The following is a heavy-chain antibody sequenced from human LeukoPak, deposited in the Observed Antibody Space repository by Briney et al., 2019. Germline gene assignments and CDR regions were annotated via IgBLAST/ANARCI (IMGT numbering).Heavy chain of an antibody. CDR2: IYYSGST. V-gene: IGHV4-59*01. J-gene: IGHJ3*02. D-gene: IGHD2-8*01. CDR1: GGSISSYY. CDR3: AREYEDAFDI. Sequence: SETLSLTCTVSGGSISSYYWSWIRQPPGKGLEWIGYIYYSGSTNYNPSLKSRVTISVDTSKNQFSLKLSSVTAADTAVYYCAREYEDAFDIWGQGTMVTSLQ.